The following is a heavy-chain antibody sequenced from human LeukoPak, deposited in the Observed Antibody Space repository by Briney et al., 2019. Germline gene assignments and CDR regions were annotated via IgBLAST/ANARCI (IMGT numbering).Heavy chain of an antibody. Sequence: GGSLRLSCAASGFRFSSYSMNWVRHAPGKGLEWVSSISYSNSFIYYADSVKGRFTISRDNTENSLYLQMNSLRAEDTAVYYCARDGGYSYGSDYWGQGTLVTVSS. CDR2: ISYSNSFI. D-gene: IGHD5-18*01. V-gene: IGHV3-21*01. CDR1: GFRFSSYS. J-gene: IGHJ4*02. CDR3: ARDGGYSYGSDY.